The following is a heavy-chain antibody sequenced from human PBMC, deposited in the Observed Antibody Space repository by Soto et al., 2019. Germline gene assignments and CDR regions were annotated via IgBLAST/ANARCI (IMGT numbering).Heavy chain of an antibody. CDR1: GFSFSDYY. CDR3: AKGPAIVLVPAAMNYYYGMDV. Sequence: GGSLRLSCAASGFSFSDYYMSWIRQAPGKGLEWVSYISFSTTSIYYADSVKGRFTISRDNSKNTLYLQMNSLRAEDTAVYYCAKGPAIVLVPAAMNYYYGMDVWGQGTTVTVSS. CDR2: ISFSTTSI. V-gene: IGHV3-11*04. D-gene: IGHD2-2*01. J-gene: IGHJ6*02.